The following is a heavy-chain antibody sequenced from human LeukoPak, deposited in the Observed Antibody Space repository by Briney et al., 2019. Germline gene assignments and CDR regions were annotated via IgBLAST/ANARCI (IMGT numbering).Heavy chain of an antibody. V-gene: IGHV3-30*18. D-gene: IGHD4/OR15-4a*01. CDR3: AKDRGAGYYYGMDV. CDR1: GFTFTNYG. Sequence: GSLGLSCAASGFTFTNYGIHWVRQAPGKGLEWVALISYDASNKYYADSVKGRFAISRDNSKNTLYLQMNSLRAEDTAVYYCAKDRGAGYYYGMDVWGQGTTVTVSS. CDR2: ISYDASNK. J-gene: IGHJ6*02.